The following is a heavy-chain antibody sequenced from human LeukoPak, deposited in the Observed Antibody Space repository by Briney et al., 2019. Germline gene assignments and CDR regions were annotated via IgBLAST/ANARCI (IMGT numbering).Heavy chain of an antibody. Sequence: SETLSLTCAVYGGSFSGYYWSWVRQPPGKGLEWIGEINHSGSTNYNPSLKSRVTISVDTSKNQFSLKLSSVTAADTAVYYCARHRYWLLSYYFDYWGQGTLVTVSS. CDR1: GGSFSGYY. CDR3: ARHRYWLLSYYFDY. D-gene: IGHD3-9*01. V-gene: IGHV4-34*01. J-gene: IGHJ4*02. CDR2: INHSGST.